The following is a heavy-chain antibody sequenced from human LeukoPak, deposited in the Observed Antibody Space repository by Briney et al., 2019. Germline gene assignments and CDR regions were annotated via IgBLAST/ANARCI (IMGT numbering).Heavy chain of an antibody. D-gene: IGHD5-24*01. CDR3: ARGRDGYNLIDAFDI. J-gene: IGHJ3*02. V-gene: IGHV3-21*01. Sequence: GGSLRLSCAASGFTFSSYSMNWVRLAPGKGLEWVSSISSSSIYIYYADSVKGRFTISRDNAKKSMYLQTNSLRAEDTAVYYCARGRDGYNLIDAFDIWGQGTMVTVPS. CDR1: GFTFSSYS. CDR2: ISSSSIYI.